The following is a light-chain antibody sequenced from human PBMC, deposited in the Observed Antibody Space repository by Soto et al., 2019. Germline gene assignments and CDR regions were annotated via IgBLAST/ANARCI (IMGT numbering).Light chain of an antibody. CDR2: KAS. Sequence: DILMTQSPSTLSASVGDRVTITCRASQSISTWLAWYQQKPGKAPNLLIYKASSLESGVPSRFSGSGSGTEFTLTISSLQPDDFATYYCQQYNSYSSGTFGQGTKVEIK. V-gene: IGKV1-5*03. CDR3: QQYNSYSSGT. J-gene: IGKJ1*01. CDR1: QSISTW.